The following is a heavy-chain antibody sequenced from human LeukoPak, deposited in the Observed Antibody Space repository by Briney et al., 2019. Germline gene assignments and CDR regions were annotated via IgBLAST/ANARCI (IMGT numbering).Heavy chain of an antibody. CDR2: ISSSSSYI. CDR1: GFPFSSYT. V-gene: IGHV3-21*01. Sequence: GGALRLSCAATGFPFSSYTMNWVRQAPGKGLEWVSSISSSSSYIYYADSLKGRFTISRDNAKNSLYLQMNSLRPKDTAVYYCARGYGSGSGDYWGHGTLVTVSS. D-gene: IGHD3-10*01. CDR3: ARGYGSGSGDY. J-gene: IGHJ4*01.